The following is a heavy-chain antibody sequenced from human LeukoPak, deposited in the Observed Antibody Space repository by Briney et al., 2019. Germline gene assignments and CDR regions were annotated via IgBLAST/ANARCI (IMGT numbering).Heavy chain of an antibody. CDR2: ISGSGGST. CDR3: ARDPAGYCSSTSCSREYYFDY. J-gene: IGHJ4*02. Sequence: PGGSLRLSCAASGFTFSSYAMSWVRQAPGKGLEWVSAISGSGGSTYYADSVKGRFTISRDNSKNTLYLQMNSLRAEDTAVYYCARDPAGYCSSTSCSREYYFDYWGQGTLVTVSS. CDR1: GFTFSSYA. V-gene: IGHV3-23*01. D-gene: IGHD2-2*01.